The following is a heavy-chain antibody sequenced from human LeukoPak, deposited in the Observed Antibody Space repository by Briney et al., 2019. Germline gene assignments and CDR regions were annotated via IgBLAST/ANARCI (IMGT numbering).Heavy chain of an antibody. CDR2: ISYNGST. J-gene: IGHJ4*02. CDR3: ARADMATVFDF. V-gene: IGHV4-31*03. Sequence: SETLSLTCTVSGGSISSGADYWSWIRQHPGKGLEWIGYISYNGSTYYNPSLKTRLTISVDTSKNQFSLKLDSVTAANTALYYCARADMATVFDFWGRGTLVAVSS. D-gene: IGHD5-24*01. CDR1: GGSISSGADY.